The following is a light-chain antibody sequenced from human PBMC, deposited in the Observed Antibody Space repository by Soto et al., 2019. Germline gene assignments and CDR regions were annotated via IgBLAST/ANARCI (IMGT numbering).Light chain of an antibody. Sequence: QSALTQPASVSGSPGQSIAISCTGSNSDVGIYNYVSWYQQHPGKVPKLIIYEVTNRPSGVSNRFSVSKSGNTASLTISGIQAEDEADYYCSSYTTSSTRVFGTGTKLTVL. CDR1: NSDVGIYNY. CDR2: EVT. CDR3: SSYTTSSTRV. V-gene: IGLV2-14*01. J-gene: IGLJ1*01.